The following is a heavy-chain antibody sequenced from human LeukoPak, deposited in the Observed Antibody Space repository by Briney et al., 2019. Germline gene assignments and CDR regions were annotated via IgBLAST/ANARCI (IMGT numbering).Heavy chain of an antibody. CDR1: GGPFSGYY. Sequence: SETLSLTCAVYGGPFSGYYWSWIRQPPGKGLEWIGEINHSGSTNYNPSLKSRVTISVDTSKNQFSLKLSSVTAADTAVYYCARGGEVGATALFDYWGQGTLVTVSS. CDR3: ARGGEVGATALFDY. V-gene: IGHV4-34*01. J-gene: IGHJ4*02. CDR2: INHSGST. D-gene: IGHD1-26*01.